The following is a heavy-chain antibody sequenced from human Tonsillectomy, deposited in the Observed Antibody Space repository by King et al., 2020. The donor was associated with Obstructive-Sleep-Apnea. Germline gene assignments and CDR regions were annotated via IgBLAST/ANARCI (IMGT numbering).Heavy chain of an antibody. V-gene: IGHV3-30*18. CDR1: GFTFSSYG. D-gene: IGHD3-9*01. Sequence: QLVQSGGGVVQPGRSLRLSCAASGFTFSSYGMHWVRQAPGKGLEWVAVISYDGSNKYYADSVKGRFTISRDNSKNTLYLQMNSLRAEDTAVYYCAKDIKDYDILTGYYDYWGQGTLAT. CDR2: ISYDGSNK. J-gene: IGHJ4*02. CDR3: AKDIKDYDILTGYYDY.